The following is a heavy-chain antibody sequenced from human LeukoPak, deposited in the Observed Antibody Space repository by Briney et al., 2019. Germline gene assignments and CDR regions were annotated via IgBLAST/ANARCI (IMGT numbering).Heavy chain of an antibody. Sequence: GGSLRLSCAASGFTFSSYSMNWVRQAPGKGLEWVSSISSSSSYIYYADSVKGRFTISRDNAKNSLYLQMNSLRAEDTAVYYCAKDPGSESGYFDYWGQGTLVTVSS. J-gene: IGHJ4*02. CDR2: ISSSSSYI. D-gene: IGHD3-9*01. V-gene: IGHV3-21*01. CDR3: AKDPGSESGYFDY. CDR1: GFTFSSYS.